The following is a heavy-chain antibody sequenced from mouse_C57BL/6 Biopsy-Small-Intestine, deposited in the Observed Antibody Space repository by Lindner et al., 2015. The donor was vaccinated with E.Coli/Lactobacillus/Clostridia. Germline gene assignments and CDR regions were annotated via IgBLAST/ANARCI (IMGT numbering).Heavy chain of an antibody. V-gene: IGHV14-4*01. Sequence: VQLQESGAELVRPGASVKLSCTSSGFNIKDDNMYWVKQRPEQGLEWVGWIDPENGETEYASKFQGKATITADTSSNTAYLQLSSLTSEDTAVYYCTTGELRLAYWGQGTLVTVPA. J-gene: IGHJ3*01. D-gene: IGHD3-2*02. CDR2: IDPENGET. CDR1: GFNIKDDN. CDR3: TTGELRLAY.